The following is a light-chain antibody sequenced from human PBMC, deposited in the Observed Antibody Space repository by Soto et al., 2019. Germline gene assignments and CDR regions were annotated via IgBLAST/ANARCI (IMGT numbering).Light chain of an antibody. Sequence: QSVLTQPASVSGSPGQSITISCTGTSSDVGGYNYVSWYQQHPGKAPKLMIYDVSNRPSGVSNRFSGSKSGNTASLTISGLQAEDVADYSCSSYTNSRTLVVFRTGTKVT. CDR3: SSYTNSRTLVV. V-gene: IGLV2-14*01. CDR1: SSDVGGYNY. CDR2: DVS. J-gene: IGLJ1*01.